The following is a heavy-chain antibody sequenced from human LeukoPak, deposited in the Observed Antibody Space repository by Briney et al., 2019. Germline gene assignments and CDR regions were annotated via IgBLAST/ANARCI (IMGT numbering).Heavy chain of an antibody. CDR1: GGSISSYY. Sequence: PSETLSLTCTVSGGSISSYYWSWIRQPAGKGLEWIGRIYTSGSTNYNPSLESRVTMSVDTSKNQFSLKLSSVTAADTAVYYCARDLYSSGWYGYYYYMDVWGKGTTVTVSS. J-gene: IGHJ6*03. D-gene: IGHD6-19*01. CDR3: ARDLYSSGWYGYYYYMDV. V-gene: IGHV4-4*07. CDR2: IYTSGST.